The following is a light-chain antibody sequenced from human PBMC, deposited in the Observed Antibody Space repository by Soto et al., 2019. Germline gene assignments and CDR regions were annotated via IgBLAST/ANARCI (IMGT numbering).Light chain of an antibody. CDR1: QSISSY. CDR3: QQSYSTLLT. V-gene: IGKV1-39*01. CDR2: AAS. J-gene: IGKJ1*01. Sequence: DIQMTQSPSSLSASVGDRVTIACRASQSISSYLNWYQHKPGKAPKLLIYAASSLQSGVPSRFSGSRSGTDFILSISSLQPEDFATYYCQQSYSTLLTFGQGTKMEIK.